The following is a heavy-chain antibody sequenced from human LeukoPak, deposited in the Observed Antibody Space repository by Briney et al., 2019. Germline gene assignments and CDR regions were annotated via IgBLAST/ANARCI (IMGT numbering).Heavy chain of an antibody. CDR3: ARCDSSGYNFFGY. V-gene: IGHV3-23*01. J-gene: IGHJ4*02. Sequence: GGSLRLSCAASGFTFSSYAMSWVRQAPGKGLEWVSTISGSGDSSYYADSVKGRFTISRDNSKNTLYLQMNSLRAEDRAVYYCARCDSSGYNFFGYWGQGTLVPASS. D-gene: IGHD3-22*01. CDR2: ISGSGDSS. CDR1: GFTFSSYA.